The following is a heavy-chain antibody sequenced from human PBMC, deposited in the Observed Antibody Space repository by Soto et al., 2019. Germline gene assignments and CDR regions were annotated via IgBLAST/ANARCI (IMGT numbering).Heavy chain of an antibody. CDR1: GFTVSKNY. V-gene: IGHV3-66*01. CDR3: VRDSRYCSNGRCYTYYSDS. J-gene: IGHJ4*02. Sequence: GGSLRLSCAGSGFTVSKNYMSWVRQVPGKGLGWVAGIYTDGSIYYADSVKGRFTISRDNSMNTMYLQMNSLRAEDTAVYYCVRDSRYCSNGRCYTYYSDSWGQGTQVTVSS. CDR2: IYTDGSI. D-gene: IGHD2-15*01.